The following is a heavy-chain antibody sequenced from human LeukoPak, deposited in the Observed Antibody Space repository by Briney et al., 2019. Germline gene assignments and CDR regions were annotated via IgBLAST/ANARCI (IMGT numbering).Heavy chain of an antibody. CDR2: VNRDGSET. J-gene: IGHJ6*02. CDR1: GFTLSNHW. D-gene: IGHD2-8*01. CDR3: VRNNAMDV. V-gene: IGHV3-7*03. Sequence: GGSLRLSCAASGFTLSNHWMTWVRQVPGRGPEWVANVNRDGSETYYLDSVKGRFTISRDNAKNSLYLQMNSLRAEGTALYYCVRNNAMDVWGQGTTVIVSS.